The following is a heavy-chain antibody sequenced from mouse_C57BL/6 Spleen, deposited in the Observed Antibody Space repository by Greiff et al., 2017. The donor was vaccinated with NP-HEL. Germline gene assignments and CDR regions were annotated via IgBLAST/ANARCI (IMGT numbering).Heavy chain of an antibody. CDR3: ARSVITTVVEGWYFDY. Sequence: QVQLKESGPELVKPGASVKISCKASGYAFSSSWMNWVKQRPGKGLEWIGRIYPGDGDTNYNGKFKGKATLTADKSSSTAYMQLSSLTSGDSAVYFCARSVITTVVEGWYFDYWGQGTTLTVSS. CDR2: IYPGDGDT. CDR1: GYAFSSSW. J-gene: IGHJ2*01. V-gene: IGHV1-82*01. D-gene: IGHD1-1*01.